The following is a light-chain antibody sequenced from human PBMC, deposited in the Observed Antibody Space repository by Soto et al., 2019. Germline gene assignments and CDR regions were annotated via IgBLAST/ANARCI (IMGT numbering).Light chain of an antibody. J-gene: IGKJ1*01. Sequence: EIVLTQSPGTLSLSPWERATLSCRASQSVSSNYLAWYQQKPGQAPRLLIYGASSRATGIPDRFSGSGSGTDFTLTISRLEPEDFAVYYCQQYGSSPQTFGQGTKWIS. V-gene: IGKV3-20*01. CDR2: GAS. CDR3: QQYGSSPQT. CDR1: QSVSSNY.